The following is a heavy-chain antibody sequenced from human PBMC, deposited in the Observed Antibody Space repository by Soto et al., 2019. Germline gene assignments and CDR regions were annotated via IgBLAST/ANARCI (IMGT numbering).Heavy chain of an antibody. CDR2: ISAYNGNT. D-gene: IGHD3-9*01. CDR3: ARERGYYDILTGYLVPDY. V-gene: IGHV1-18*01. Sequence: SWVRQAPGQGLEWMGWISAYNGNTNYAQKLQGRVTMTTDTSTSTAYMELRSLRSDDTAVYYCARERGYYDILTGYLVPDYWGQGTLVTVSS. J-gene: IGHJ4*02.